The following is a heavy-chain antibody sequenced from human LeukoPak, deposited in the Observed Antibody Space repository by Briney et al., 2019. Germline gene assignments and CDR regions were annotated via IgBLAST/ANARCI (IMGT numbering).Heavy chain of an antibody. J-gene: IGHJ4*02. V-gene: IGHV1-3*01. CDR1: GYTFTSYA. CDR3: ARLNYYYGSGSYYKGKGDY. Sequence: ASVKVSCKASGYTFTSYAMHWVSQAPGQRLEWMGWINAGNGNTKYSQKFQGRVTITRDTSASTAYMELSSLRSEDTAVYYCARLNYYYGSGSYYKGKGDYWGQGTLVTVSS. D-gene: IGHD3-10*01. CDR2: INAGNGNT.